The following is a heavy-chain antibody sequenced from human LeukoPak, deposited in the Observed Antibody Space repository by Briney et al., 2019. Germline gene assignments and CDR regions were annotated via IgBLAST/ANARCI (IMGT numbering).Heavy chain of an antibody. D-gene: IGHD4-17*01. CDR1: GYTFTSYH. V-gene: IGHV1-46*01. CDR2: IKPSGGST. Sequence: ASVKVSCKASGYTFTSYHIHWVRQAPGQGLEWMGIIKPSGGSTSYAQKFQGRITMTTDRPMSTVYMELSNLISDDTAVYYCATDEETTVTTPRYFDYWGQGALVTVSS. J-gene: IGHJ4*02. CDR3: ATDEETTVTTPRYFDY.